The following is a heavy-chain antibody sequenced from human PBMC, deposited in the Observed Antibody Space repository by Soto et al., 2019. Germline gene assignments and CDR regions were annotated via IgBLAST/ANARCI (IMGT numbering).Heavy chain of an antibody. Sequence: QVQLVESGGGVVQPGRSLRLSCAASGFTFSSYAMHWVRQAPGKGLEWVAVISYDGSNKYYADSVKGRFTISRDNSKNTRYLQMNSRRAEDTAVYYCARDYGDYWGQGTLVTVSS. J-gene: IGHJ4*02. CDR2: ISYDGSNK. CDR1: GFTFSSYA. D-gene: IGHD3-16*01. V-gene: IGHV3-30-3*01. CDR3: ARDYGDY.